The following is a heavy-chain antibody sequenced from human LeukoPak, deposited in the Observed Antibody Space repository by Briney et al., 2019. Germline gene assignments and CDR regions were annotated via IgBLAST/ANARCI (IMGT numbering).Heavy chain of an antibody. CDR1: GLSLSTFA. CDR3: ARASWVSSADAVR. J-gene: IGHJ4*02. CDR2: MKGTGDK. D-gene: IGHD3-16*01. Sequence: GGSLRLSCAASGLSLSTFAMSWVRQAPARGLEWLSSMKGTGDKYYADSARGRFTLSRDDSRNTVYFHLNNLRVEDTAVYYCARASWVSSADAVRWGQGTVVTVSS. V-gene: IGHV3-23*01.